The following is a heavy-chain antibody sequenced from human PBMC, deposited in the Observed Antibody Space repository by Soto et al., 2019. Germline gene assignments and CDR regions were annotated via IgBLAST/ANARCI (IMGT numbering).Heavy chain of an antibody. J-gene: IGHJ6*02. CDR3: ARGDRGGSGSPASYYYSGLDV. D-gene: IGHD3-10*01. Sequence: DVQLLESGGHLVQPGGSLRLSCAASGFTFSSYAMSWVRQAPGKGLEWVSSVSAGGDMTYYSDSVKGRFTISRDNSNNARFLQMNSLRIEDTALYYCARGDRGGSGSPASYYYSGLDVWGQGATVTVS. CDR1: GFTFSSYA. V-gene: IGHV3-23*01. CDR2: VSAGGDMT.